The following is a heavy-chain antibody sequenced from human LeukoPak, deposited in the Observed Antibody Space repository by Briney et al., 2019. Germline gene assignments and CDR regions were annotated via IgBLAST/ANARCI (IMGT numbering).Heavy chain of an antibody. CDR3: ARDATRGIGGSYDLDF. CDR1: GYNFSSYY. J-gene: IGHJ4*02. Sequence: GASVKVSCKASGYNFSSYYIQWVRQDPGQGLEWMGLLNPSRGTTAYAPEFQGRVTMTRDTSSNTVYMELRGLRSDDTAIYYCARDATRGIGGSYDLDFWGQGSLVTVSS. CDR2: LNPSRGTT. D-gene: IGHD3-16*01. V-gene: IGHV1-46*01.